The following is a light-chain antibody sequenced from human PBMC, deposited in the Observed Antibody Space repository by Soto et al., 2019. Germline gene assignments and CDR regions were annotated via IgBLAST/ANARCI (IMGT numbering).Light chain of an antibody. CDR3: FSHRSGDSHV. J-gene: IGLJ1*01. Sequence: SPGQSITISCTGTSSDVGGYNYVSWYQQYPCKAPKLMIYGVTNRPSGVSNRFSGSKTGNTASLTISGLQAEDEAYYYCFSHRSGDSHVFGTGTKVTVL. CDR2: GVT. CDR1: SSDVGGYNY. V-gene: IGLV2-14*01.